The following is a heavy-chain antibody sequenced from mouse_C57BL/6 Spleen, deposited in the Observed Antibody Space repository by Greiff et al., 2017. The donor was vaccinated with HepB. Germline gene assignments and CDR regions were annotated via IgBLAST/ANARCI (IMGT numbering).Heavy chain of an antibody. V-gene: IGHV1-9*01. CDR2: ILPGSGST. CDR3: ARNGYDRFAY. CDR1: GYTFTGYW. Sequence: LVESGAELMKPGASVKLSCKATGYTFTGYWIEWVKQRPGHGLEWIGEILPGSGSTNYNEKFKGKATFTADTPSNTAYMQLSSLTTEDSAIYYCARNGYDRFAYWGQGTLVTVSA. D-gene: IGHD2-2*01. J-gene: IGHJ3*01.